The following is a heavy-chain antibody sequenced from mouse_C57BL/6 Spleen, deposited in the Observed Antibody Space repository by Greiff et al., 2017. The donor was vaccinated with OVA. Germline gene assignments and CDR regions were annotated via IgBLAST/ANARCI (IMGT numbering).Heavy chain of an antibody. CDR3: TRTGHIYYEYGAY. J-gene: IGHJ3*01. Sequence: VQLQQSGTVLARPGASVKMSCKTSGYTFTSYWMHWVKQRPGQGLEWIGAIYPGNSDTSYNQKFKGKAKLTAVTSASTAYMEPSSLTNEDSAVYYCTRTGHIYYEYGAYWGQGTLVTVSA. CDR1: GYTFTSYW. V-gene: IGHV1-5*01. CDR2: IYPGNSDT. D-gene: IGHD2-4*01.